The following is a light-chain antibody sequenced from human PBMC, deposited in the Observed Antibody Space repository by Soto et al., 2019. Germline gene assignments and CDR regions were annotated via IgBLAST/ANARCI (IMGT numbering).Light chain of an antibody. J-gene: IGLJ1*01. CDR2: GNS. CDR3: QSYDTSLSGYV. Sequence: QSVLTQPPSVSGAPGQRVTISCTGSRSNIGAGYDVHWYQQLPGTAPKLLIYGNSNRPSGVPDRFSGSKSGTSASLAITGLQAEDEADYYCQSYDTSLSGYVFGIGNKLTVL. CDR1: RSNIGAGYD. V-gene: IGLV1-40*01.